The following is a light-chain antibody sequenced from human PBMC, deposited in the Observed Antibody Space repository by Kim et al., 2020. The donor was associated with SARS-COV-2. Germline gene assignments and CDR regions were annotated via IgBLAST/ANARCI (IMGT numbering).Light chain of an antibody. CDR2: DVR. V-gene: IGLV2-11*01. J-gene: IGLJ2*01. Sequence: GQSLTTSCTGTSSDVGGYNYVSWYQHHPGKAQKLMIDDVRKRPSGLPGRFSGSKSGNTAPRTISGLQAEDEADYYCCSYAGNYTKVFGGGTKLTVL. CDR1: SSDVGGYNY. CDR3: CSYAGNYTKV.